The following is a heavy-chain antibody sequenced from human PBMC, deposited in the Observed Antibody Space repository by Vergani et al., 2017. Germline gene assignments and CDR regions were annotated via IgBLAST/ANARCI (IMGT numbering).Heavy chain of an antibody. CDR2: IIPILGIA. J-gene: IGHJ4*02. D-gene: IGHD5-12*01. Sequence: QVQLVQSGAEVKKPGSSVKVSCKASGGTFSSYAISWVRQAPGQGLEWMGRIIPILGIANYAQKFQGRVTITADKSTSTAYMELSSLRSEDTAVYYCAKVGYDRGRLFDYWGQGTLVTVSS. CDR3: AKVGYDRGRLFDY. CDR1: GGTFSSYA. V-gene: IGHV1-69*04.